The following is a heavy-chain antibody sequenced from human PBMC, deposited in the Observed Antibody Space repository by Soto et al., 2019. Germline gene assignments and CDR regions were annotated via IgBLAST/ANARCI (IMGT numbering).Heavy chain of an antibody. V-gene: IGHV3-33*01. CDR3: ARDIVPAAKYYFDS. CDR2: IWYDGSDK. CDR1: GCIFSSYG. J-gene: IGHJ4*02. D-gene: IGHD2-2*01. Sequence: QVQLVESGGCVVQPGRSLRLSCAASGCIFSSYGMHWVRQAPGKGLEWVAVIWYDGSDKYYADSVKGRFTISRDNSKNTLYLQMNSLRAEDTAVYYCARDIVPAAKYYFDSWGQGPLVTVSS.